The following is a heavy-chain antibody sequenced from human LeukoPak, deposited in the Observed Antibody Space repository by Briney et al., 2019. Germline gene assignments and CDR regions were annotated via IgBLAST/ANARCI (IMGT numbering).Heavy chain of an antibody. Sequence: GSSVKVSCKASGGTFSSYTISWVRQAPGQGLEWMGRIIPILGIANYAQKFQGRVTITADKSTSTAYMELCSLRSEDTAVYYCAREVSVVSAAVGVFDIWGQGTMVTVSS. CDR2: IIPILGIA. CDR3: AREVSVVSAAVGVFDI. D-gene: IGHD2-2*01. V-gene: IGHV1-69*04. CDR1: GGTFSSYT. J-gene: IGHJ3*02.